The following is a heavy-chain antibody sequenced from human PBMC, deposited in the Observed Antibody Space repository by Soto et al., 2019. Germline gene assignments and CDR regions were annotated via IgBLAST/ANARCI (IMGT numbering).Heavy chain of an antibody. J-gene: IGHJ6*02. V-gene: IGHV4-30-2*01. CDR2: IYHSGST. CDR1: GGSISSGGYS. CDR3: ARVPDV. Sequence: SETLSLTCAVSGGSISSGGYSWSWIRQPPEKGLEWIGYIYHSGSTYYNPSLKSRVTISVDRSKNQFSLKLSSVTAADTAVYYCARVPDVWAQGTTVTVSS.